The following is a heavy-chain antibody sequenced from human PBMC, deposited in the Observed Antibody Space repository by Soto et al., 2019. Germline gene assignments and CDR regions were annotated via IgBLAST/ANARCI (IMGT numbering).Heavy chain of an antibody. CDR3: ARRGSGSYYDY. CDR1: GITFSRYG. CDR2: ISYDGSDK. V-gene: IGHV3-33*05. J-gene: IGHJ4*02. D-gene: IGHD1-26*01. Sequence: GGSLRLSCVTSGITFSRYGMHWVRQAPGKGLEWVAVISYDGSDKYYGDSVRGRFTISRDNSKNTLYLQMNSLRAEDTAVYYCARRGSGSYYDYWGQGTLVTVSS.